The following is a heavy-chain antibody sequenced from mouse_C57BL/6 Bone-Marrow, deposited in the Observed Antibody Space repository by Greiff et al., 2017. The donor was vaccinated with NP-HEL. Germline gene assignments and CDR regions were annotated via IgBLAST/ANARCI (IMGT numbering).Heavy chain of an antibody. D-gene: IGHD2-4*01. CDR1: GFTFSDYG. CDR2: ISSGSSTI. J-gene: IGHJ2*01. Sequence: EVKLMESGGGLVKPGGSLKLSCAASGFTFSDYGMHWVRQAPEKGLEWVAYISSGSSTIYYADTVKGRFTISRDNAKNTLFLQMTSLRSEDTAMYYCARGNDYDGYYFDYWGQGTTLTVSS. CDR3: ARGNDYDGYYFDY. V-gene: IGHV5-17*01.